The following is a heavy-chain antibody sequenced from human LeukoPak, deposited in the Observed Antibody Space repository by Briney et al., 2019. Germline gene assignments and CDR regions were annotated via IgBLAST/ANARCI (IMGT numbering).Heavy chain of an antibody. Sequence: SETLSLTCAVYGGSFSGYYWSWIRQPPGKGLEWIGEINRSGSTNYNPSLKSRVTISVDTSKNQFSLKLTSVSAADTAVYYCARYDSSGFYQYYIDYWGQGTLVTVSS. D-gene: IGHD3-22*01. J-gene: IGHJ4*02. CDR2: INRSGST. V-gene: IGHV4-34*01. CDR3: ARYDSSGFYQYYIDY. CDR1: GGSFSGYY.